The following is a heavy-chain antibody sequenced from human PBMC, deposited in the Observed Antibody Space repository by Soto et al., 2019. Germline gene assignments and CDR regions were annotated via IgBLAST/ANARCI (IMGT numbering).Heavy chain of an antibody. CDR2: INPNTGGT. Sequence: ASVNVSGKSSGYIFTDYYLHWVRQAPGQGLEYMGWINPNTGGTKYSQRFQGRVTMTGGTLLLNWLTSDDTAVYYCARSLSTIGARLDYWGQGTLVTVSS. D-gene: IGHD6-6*01. CDR1: GYIFTDYY. CDR3: ARSLSTIGARLDY. J-gene: IGHJ4*01. V-gene: IGHV1-2*02.